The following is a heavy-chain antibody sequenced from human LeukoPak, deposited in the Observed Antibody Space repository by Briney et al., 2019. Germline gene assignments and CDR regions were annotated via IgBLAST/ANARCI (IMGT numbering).Heavy chain of an antibody. CDR1: GFTFSSYW. Sequence: GGSLRLSCVASGFTFSSYWMNWARQAPGKGLEWVGFIRSKAFGETAEYAASVKGRFTISRDDSKSIAYLQMNSLKTEDTAVYYCTGDRGSSTLGDYWGQGTLVTVSS. CDR3: TGDRGSSTLGDY. D-gene: IGHD7-27*01. J-gene: IGHJ4*02. CDR2: IRSKAFGETA. V-gene: IGHV3-49*04.